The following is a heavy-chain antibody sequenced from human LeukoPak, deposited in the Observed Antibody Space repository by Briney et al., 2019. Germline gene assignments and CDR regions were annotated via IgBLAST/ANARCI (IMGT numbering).Heavy chain of an antibody. V-gene: IGHV1-18*01. Sequence: APVKVSCKASGYTFTSYGISWVRQAPGQGLEWMGWISAYNGNTNYAQKLQGRVTMTTDTSTSTAYMELRSLRSDDTAVYYCARGSGAAAANNWFDPWGQGTLVTVSS. CDR3: ARGSGAAAANNWFDP. CDR2: ISAYNGNT. D-gene: IGHD6-13*01. J-gene: IGHJ5*02. CDR1: GYTFTSYG.